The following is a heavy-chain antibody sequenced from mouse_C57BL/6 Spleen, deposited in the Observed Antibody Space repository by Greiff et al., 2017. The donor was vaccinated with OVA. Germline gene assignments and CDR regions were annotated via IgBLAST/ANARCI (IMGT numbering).Heavy chain of an antibody. V-gene: IGHV1-52*01. Sequence: QVQLQQPGAELVRPGSSVKLSCKASGYTFTSYWMHWVKQRPIQGLEWIGNIDPSDSETHYNQKFKDKATLTVDKSSSTAYMQLSSLTSEDSAVYYCARWGTDGRVFDYWGQGTTLTVSS. D-gene: IGHD3-3*01. J-gene: IGHJ2*01. CDR1: GYTFTSYW. CDR2: IDPSDSET. CDR3: ARWGTDGRVFDY.